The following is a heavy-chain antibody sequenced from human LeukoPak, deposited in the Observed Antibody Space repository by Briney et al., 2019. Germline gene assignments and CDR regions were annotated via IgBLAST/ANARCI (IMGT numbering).Heavy chain of an antibody. V-gene: IGHV3-21*01. Sequence: GGSLRLSCAASGFTFSSYEMNWVRQAPGKGLEWVSSITSGSSYRFYADSVKGRFTISRDNAKNSLYLQMNSLRAEDTAVYYCARQTYYYDSSGYYYYAFDIWGQGTMVTVSS. CDR1: GFTFSSYE. J-gene: IGHJ3*02. CDR2: ITSGSSYR. D-gene: IGHD3-22*01. CDR3: ARQTYYYDSSGYYYYAFDI.